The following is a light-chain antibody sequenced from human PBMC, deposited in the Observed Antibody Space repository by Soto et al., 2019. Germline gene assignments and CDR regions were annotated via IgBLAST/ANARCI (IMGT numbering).Light chain of an antibody. CDR1: QSISSW. Sequence: DIQMTQSPSTLPASVGDRVTITCRASQSISSWLAWYQQKPGKAPKLLIYDASSLESGVPSRFSGSGSGTEFTLTISSLQPDEFATYYCQQYNTYSTCGQGTKGDI. CDR2: DAS. J-gene: IGKJ1*01. CDR3: QQYNTYST. V-gene: IGKV1-5*01.